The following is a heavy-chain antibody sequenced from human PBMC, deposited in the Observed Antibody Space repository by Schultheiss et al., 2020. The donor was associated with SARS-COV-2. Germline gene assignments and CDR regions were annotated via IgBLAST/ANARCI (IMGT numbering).Heavy chain of an antibody. V-gene: IGHV3-48*02. Sequence: GGSLRLSCAASGFTFSNAWMNWVRQAPGKGLEWVSYISSSSSTIYYADSVKGRFTISRDNAKNSLYLQMNSLRDEDTAVYYCATRALRFLEWLPLDYWGQGTLVTVSS. CDR1: GFTFSNAW. CDR3: ATRALRFLEWLPLDY. CDR2: ISSSSSTI. J-gene: IGHJ4*02. D-gene: IGHD3-3*01.